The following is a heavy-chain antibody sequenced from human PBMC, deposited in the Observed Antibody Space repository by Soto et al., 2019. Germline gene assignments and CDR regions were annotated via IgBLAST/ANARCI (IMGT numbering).Heavy chain of an antibody. CDR3: AGRACPLKQLVLYYDYYGMDV. D-gene: IGHD6-6*01. V-gene: IGHV1-69*01. CDR1: GGTFSSYA. CDR2: IIPIFGTA. J-gene: IGHJ6*02. Sequence: QVQLVQSGAEVKKPGASVKVSCKASGGTFSSYAISWVRQAPGQGLEWMGGIIPIFGTAHYAQKFQGSVTITADESTSKAYMELRSLRSEDMAVYYCAGRACPLKQLVLYYDYYGMDVWGQGTTVTVSS.